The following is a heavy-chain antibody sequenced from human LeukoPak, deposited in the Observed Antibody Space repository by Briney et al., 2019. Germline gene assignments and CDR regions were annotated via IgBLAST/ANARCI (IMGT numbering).Heavy chain of an antibody. CDR3: ARVGIYDYVWGSYRWEYFQH. V-gene: IGHV1-69*02. CDR2: IIPILGIA. Sequence: SVKVSCKASGGTFSSYTISWVRQAPGQVLEWMGRIIPILGIANYAQKFQGRVTITADKSTSTAYMELSSLRSEDTAVYYCARVGIYDYVWGSYRWEYFQHWGQGTLVTVSS. CDR1: GGTFSSYT. D-gene: IGHD3-16*02. J-gene: IGHJ1*01.